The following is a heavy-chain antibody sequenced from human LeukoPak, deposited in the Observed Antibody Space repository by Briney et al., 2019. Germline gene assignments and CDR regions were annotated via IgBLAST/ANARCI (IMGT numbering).Heavy chain of an antibody. CDR1: GGTFSSYA. D-gene: IGHD6-19*01. CDR3: ARGYSSGYKYFDY. J-gene: IGHJ4*02. CDR2: IIPIFGTA. Sequence: ASVKVSCKASGGTFSSYAISWVRQAPGQGLEWMGGIIPIFGTANYTQKFQGRVTITADESTSTAYMELSSLRSEDTAVYYCARGYSSGYKYFDYWGQGTLVTVSS. V-gene: IGHV1-69*01.